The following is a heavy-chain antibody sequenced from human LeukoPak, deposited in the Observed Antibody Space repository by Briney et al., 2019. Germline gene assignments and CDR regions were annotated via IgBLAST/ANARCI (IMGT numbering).Heavy chain of an antibody. CDR3: ARLGAGRNFDY. Sequence: SETLSLTCTVSGGSTSSYYWSWIRQPPGKGLEWIGYIYYSGRTNYNPSLKSRVTISVDTSKNQFSLRLSSVTAADTAVYCCARLGAGRNFDYWGQGTPITASS. D-gene: IGHD1-26*01. CDR2: IYYSGRT. J-gene: IGHJ4*02. CDR1: GGSTSSYY. V-gene: IGHV4-59*08.